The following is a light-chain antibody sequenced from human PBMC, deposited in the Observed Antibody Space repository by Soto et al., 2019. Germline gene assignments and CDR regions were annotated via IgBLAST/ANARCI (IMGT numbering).Light chain of an antibody. V-gene: IGKV1-5*01. J-gene: IGKJ2*01. Sequence: IQMTQSPSTLSASVGERVTITCRASQSISSWLAWYQQKPGKAPNLLIYDASSLESGVPSRFSGSGSGTEFTLTISILQPDDFATYYCQQYNSHSGTFCHGTKLEIK. CDR3: QQYNSHSGT. CDR2: DAS. CDR1: QSISSW.